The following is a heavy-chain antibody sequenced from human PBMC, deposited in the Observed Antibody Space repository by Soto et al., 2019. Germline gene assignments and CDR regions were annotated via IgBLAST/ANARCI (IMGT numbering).Heavy chain of an antibody. CDR3: ARDKITGLFDY. CDR1: GGSFSGYY. J-gene: IGHJ4*02. V-gene: IGHV4-34*01. D-gene: IGHD2-8*02. Sequence: QVQLQQWGAGLSKPSETLSLTCAVYGGSFSGYYWTWIRQPPGTGLEWIGEINHSGSTNYNPSLKSRVTTSVDTSKNQFSLKLTSVTAADTAVYYCARDKITGLFDYWGQGTLVTVSS. CDR2: INHSGST.